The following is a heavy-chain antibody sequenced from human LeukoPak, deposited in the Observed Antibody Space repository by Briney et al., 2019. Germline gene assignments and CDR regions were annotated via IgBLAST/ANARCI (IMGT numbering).Heavy chain of an antibody. D-gene: IGHD3-3*01. CDR3: ARDRAWNYFDY. V-gene: IGHV3-30*03. Sequence: GGSLRLSCAASGFTFSTYGMHWVRQAPGKGLEWVAIISNDGSRKYYAHSVEGRFTISRDNSKNTLYLQMDSLRAEDTAVYYCARDRAWNYFDYWGQGTLVTVSS. CDR1: GFTFSTYG. J-gene: IGHJ4*02. CDR2: ISNDGSRK.